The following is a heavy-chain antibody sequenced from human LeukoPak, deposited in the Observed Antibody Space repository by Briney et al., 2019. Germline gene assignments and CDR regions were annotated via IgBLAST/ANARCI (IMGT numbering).Heavy chain of an antibody. Sequence: SETLSLTCTVSGGSISSYYWSWIRQPAGKGLEWIGRIYTSGSTNYNPSLKSRVTMSVDTSKNQFSLKLSSVTAADTAVYHCAREYTAMANFDYWGQGTLVTVSS. CDR1: GGSISSYY. CDR3: AREYTAMANFDY. CDR2: IYTSGST. J-gene: IGHJ4*02. D-gene: IGHD5-18*01. V-gene: IGHV4-4*07.